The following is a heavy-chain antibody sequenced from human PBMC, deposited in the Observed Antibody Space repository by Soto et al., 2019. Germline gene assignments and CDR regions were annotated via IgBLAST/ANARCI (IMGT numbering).Heavy chain of an antibody. CDR3: AKDPPSYYHSSGLFDY. V-gene: IGHV3-23*01. J-gene: IGHJ4*02. D-gene: IGHD3-22*01. CDR1: GLTFSYA. CDR2: ISGSGDNT. Sequence: GGSLRLSCAASGLTFSYAMNWVRQAPGKGLEWVSAISGSGDNTYYADSVKGRFTISRDNSKNTLYLQMNSLRAEDSAVYYCAKDPPSYYHSSGLFDYWGQGTLVTVSS.